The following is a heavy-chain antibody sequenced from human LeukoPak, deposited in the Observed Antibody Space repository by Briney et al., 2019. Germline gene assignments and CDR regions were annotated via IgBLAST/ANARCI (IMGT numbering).Heavy chain of an antibody. CDR1: GFTFSSYG. CDR2: IWYDGSNK. V-gene: IGHV3-33*01. CDR3: ARHTDIAPLSSLKY. Sequence: PGRSLRLSCAASGFTFSSYGMHWVRQAPGKGLEWVAVIWYDGSNKYYADSVKGRFTISRDNSKNTLYLQMNSLRAEDTAVYYCARHTDIAPLSSLKYWGQGTLVTVSS. D-gene: IGHD6-13*01. J-gene: IGHJ4*02.